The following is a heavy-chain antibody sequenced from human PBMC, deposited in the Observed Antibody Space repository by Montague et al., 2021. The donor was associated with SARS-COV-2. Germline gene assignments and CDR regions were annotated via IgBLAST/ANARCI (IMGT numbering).Heavy chain of an antibody. CDR3: ATPYYYGSGLNDAFDI. J-gene: IGHJ3*02. CDR2: IKQDGSER. D-gene: IGHD3-10*01. CDR1: GLTFTAYW. V-gene: IGHV3-7*01. Sequence: SLRLSCAGSGLTFTAYWMSWVRQAPGKGLEWVANIKQDGSERNYVDSVKGRFVVSRDNAKHSLYLQMNSLRPEDTAVYYCATPYYYGSGLNDAFDIWGQGTTVIVS.